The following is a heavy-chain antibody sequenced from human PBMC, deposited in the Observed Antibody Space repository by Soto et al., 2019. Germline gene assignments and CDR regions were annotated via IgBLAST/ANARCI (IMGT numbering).Heavy chain of an antibody. V-gene: IGHV3-9*01. CDR1: GFTFDDYA. CDR2: ISWNSGSI. J-gene: IGHJ6*03. Sequence: GGSLRLSCAASGFTFDDYAMHWVRQAPGKGLEWVSGISWNSGSIGYADSVKGRFTISRDNAKNSLYLQMNSLRAEDTALYYCAKDRYSSYYYYMDVWGKGTTVTVSS. D-gene: IGHD4-4*01. CDR3: AKDRYSSYYYYMDV.